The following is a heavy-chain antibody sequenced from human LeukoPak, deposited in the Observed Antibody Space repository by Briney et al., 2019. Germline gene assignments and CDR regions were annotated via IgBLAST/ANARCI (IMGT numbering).Heavy chain of an antibody. CDR1: GFTFSSHW. D-gene: IGHD3-22*01. V-gene: IGHV3-74*01. CDR3: AKVRPYYYDSSGYYYFDY. Sequence: GGSLRLSCAASGFTFSSHWMHWVRQAPGKGLVWVSRINGDGTNTPYVDSVKGRFTISRDNVKNTLYLQMNSLRAEDTAVYYCAKVRPYYYDSSGYYYFDYWGQGTLVTVSS. CDR2: INGDGTNT. J-gene: IGHJ4*02.